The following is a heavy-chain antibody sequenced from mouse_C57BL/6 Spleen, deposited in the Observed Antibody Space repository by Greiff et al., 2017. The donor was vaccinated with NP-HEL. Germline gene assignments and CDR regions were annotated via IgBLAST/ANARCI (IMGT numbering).Heavy chain of an antibody. J-gene: IGHJ2*01. V-gene: IGHV1-26*01. CDR1: GYTFTDYY. CDR2: INPNNGGT. Sequence: VQLQQSGPELVKPGASVKISCKASGYTFTDYYMNWVKQSHGKSLEWIGDINPNNGGTSYNQKFKGKATLTVDKSSSTAYMELRSLTSEDSAVYYCAGSDGYSLFDDWGQGTTVTVSS. CDR3: AGSDGYSLFDD. D-gene: IGHD2-3*01.